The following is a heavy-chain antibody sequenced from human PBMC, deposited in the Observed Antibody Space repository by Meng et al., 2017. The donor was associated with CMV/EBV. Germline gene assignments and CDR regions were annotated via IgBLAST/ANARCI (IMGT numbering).Heavy chain of an antibody. V-gene: IGHV1-2*02. J-gene: IGHJ4*02. Sequence: ASVKVSCKASGYTFTGYYMHWVRQAPGQGLEWMGWINPNSGGTNYAQKFQGRVTMTRDTFISTAYMELSRLRSDDTAVYYCARVNYYDSSGYYPDYWGQGTLVTVSS. CDR1: GYTFTGYY. CDR3: ARVNYYDSSGYYPDY. D-gene: IGHD3-22*01. CDR2: INPNSGGT.